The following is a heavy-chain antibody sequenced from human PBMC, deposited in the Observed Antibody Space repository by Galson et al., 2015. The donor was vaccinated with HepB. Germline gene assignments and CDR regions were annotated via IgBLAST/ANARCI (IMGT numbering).Heavy chain of an antibody. CDR2: ISSDGSNE. V-gene: IGHV3-30-3*01. D-gene: IGHD5-18*01. CDR3: ARDLVEANSYWPPQPFDY. CDR1: GFTFSYYP. J-gene: IGHJ4*02. Sequence: SLRLSCAASGFTFSYYPMHWVRQAPGKGLEWVAVISSDGSNENYADSAKGRFTISRDNSKNSLYLQVKSLRVDDTAMYYCARDLVEANSYWPPQPFDYWGQGALVTVSS.